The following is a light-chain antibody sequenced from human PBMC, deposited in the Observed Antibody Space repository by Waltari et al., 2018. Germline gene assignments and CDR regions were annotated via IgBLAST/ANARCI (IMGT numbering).Light chain of an antibody. Sequence: QSVLTQPPSVSAAPGQKVTTSCPGSSSTIGNNFVSWYQQLPGTAPQLLLYDNNKRPSGIPDRFSGSKSGTSATLGITGLQTGDEADYYCGTWDSSLSFWVFGGGTKLTVL. CDR2: DNN. CDR3: GTWDSSLSFWV. J-gene: IGLJ3*02. CDR1: SSTIGNNF. V-gene: IGLV1-51*01.